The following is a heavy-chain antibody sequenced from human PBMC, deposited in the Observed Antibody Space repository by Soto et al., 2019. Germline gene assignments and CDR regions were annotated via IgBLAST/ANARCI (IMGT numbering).Heavy chain of an antibody. CDR2: IKQDGSEK. D-gene: IGHD2-2*01. V-gene: IGHV3-7*01. CDR3: ARSTTYIVVVPAAIRLQRYYYYMDV. J-gene: IGHJ6*03. Sequence: GESLKISCAASGFTFSSYWMSWVRQAPGKGLEWVANIKQDGSEKYYVDSVKGRFTISRDNAKNSLYLQMNSLRAEDTAVYYCARSTTYIVVVPAAIRLQRYYYYMDVWGKGTTVTVSS. CDR1: GFTFSSYW.